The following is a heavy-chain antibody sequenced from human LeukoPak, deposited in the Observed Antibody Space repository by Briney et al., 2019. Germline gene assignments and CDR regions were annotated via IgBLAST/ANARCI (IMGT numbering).Heavy chain of an antibody. CDR3: ARQGGYCSGGSCYSTGPARFDY. D-gene: IGHD2-15*01. J-gene: IGHJ4*02. Sequence: ASVKVSCKASGYTFTSYGISWVRQAPGQGLEWMGWLSAYNGNTNYAQKLQGRVTMTTDTSTSTAYMELRSLRSDDTAVYYCARQGGYCSGGSCYSTGPARFDYWGQGTLVTVSS. V-gene: IGHV1-18*01. CDR1: GYTFTSYG. CDR2: LSAYNGNT.